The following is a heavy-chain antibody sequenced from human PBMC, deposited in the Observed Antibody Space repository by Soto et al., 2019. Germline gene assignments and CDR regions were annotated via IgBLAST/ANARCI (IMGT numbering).Heavy chain of an antibody. CDR2: INPNNGDT. D-gene: IGHD2-21*01. CDR3: ARDIGGVSGIDY. Sequence: ASVKVSCKASGYTFTGYYIQWVRQAPGRGLERMAWINPNNGDTNYAQKFEGRVTVTRDTSITTAFTELSSLRSDDSAIYYCARDIGGVSGIDYWGQGTPITVSS. J-gene: IGHJ4*02. V-gene: IGHV1-2*02. CDR1: GYTFTGYY.